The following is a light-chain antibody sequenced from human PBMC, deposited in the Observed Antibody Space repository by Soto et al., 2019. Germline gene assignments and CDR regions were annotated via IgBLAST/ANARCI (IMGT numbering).Light chain of an antibody. CDR3: SSYATTNRSV. CDR1: SDNVGYFDF. V-gene: IGLV2-14*01. Sequence: QSSLPQPASVSGSPGQSITISCTGASDNVGYFDFVSWYRQHPGKAPKLLIYEVRKRPSGVSDRFSGSKSGNTASLTISGLQAEEEGDYYCSSYATTNRSVFGTGTKVTVL. J-gene: IGLJ1*01. CDR2: EVR.